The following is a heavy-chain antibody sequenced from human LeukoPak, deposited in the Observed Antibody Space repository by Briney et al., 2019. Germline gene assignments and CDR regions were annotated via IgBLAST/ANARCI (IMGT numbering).Heavy chain of an antibody. D-gene: IGHD3-22*01. J-gene: IGHJ4*02. CDR1: GFTFITYG. Sequence: PGGSLRLSGAASGFTFITYGMHWVRQAPGKGLEWVALIWYDGSYKYYADSVKGRFTISRDNSKNTLYLQMNSLRAEDTAVYYCAREYYDSSDYPRQHYFDYWGQGTQVTVSS. V-gene: IGHV3-33*01. CDR3: AREYYDSSDYPRQHYFDY. CDR2: IWYDGSYK.